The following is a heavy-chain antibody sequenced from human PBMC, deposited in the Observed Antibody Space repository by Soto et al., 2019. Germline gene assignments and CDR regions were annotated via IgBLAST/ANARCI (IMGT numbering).Heavy chain of an antibody. J-gene: IGHJ5*02. Sequence: EVQLVESGGGLVKPGGSLRLSCAGSGFTFSNVWMNWVRQAPGKWLEWVGRIKSETDGGTIDYAAPVKGRFTISRDDSNNTLYLQMNSLKAEDTATYYCTPLALKYNSDWYPLSAWGQGTLVTVSS. CDR2: IKSETDGGTI. CDR1: GFTFSNVW. D-gene: IGHD6-19*01. CDR3: TPLALKYNSDWYPLSA. V-gene: IGHV3-15*07.